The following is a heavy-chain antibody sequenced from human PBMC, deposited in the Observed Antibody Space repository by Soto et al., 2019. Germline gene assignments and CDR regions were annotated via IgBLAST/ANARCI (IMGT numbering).Heavy chain of an antibody. CDR1: GFTFGDYA. J-gene: IGHJ4*02. Sequence: EVQLVESGGGLVQPGRSLRLSCVASGFTFGDYAMHWVRQVPGKGLEWVSGISWGSGTMGYADSVKGRVTISRDNAKKSPYLPMSSLRPDDTVVYYCARRPVRHCSSGACYFDSWGQGILVTVSS. CDR3: ARRPVRHCSSGACYFDS. D-gene: IGHD2-2*01. V-gene: IGHV3-9*01. CDR2: ISWGSGTM.